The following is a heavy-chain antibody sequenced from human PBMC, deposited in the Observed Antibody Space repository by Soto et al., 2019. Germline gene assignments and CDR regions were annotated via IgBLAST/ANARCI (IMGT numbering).Heavy chain of an antibody. D-gene: IGHD6-13*01. CDR2: INHSGST. V-gene: IGHV4-34*01. J-gene: IGHJ4*02. CDR1: GGSFSGYY. Sequence: QVQLQQWGAGLLKPSETLSLTCAVYGGSFSGYYWSWIRQPPGKGLEWIGEINHSGSTNYNPSLKSRVTISVDASKNQFSLKLSSVTAADTAVYYCAIGIAAGVDYWGQGTLVTVSS. CDR3: AIGIAAGVDY.